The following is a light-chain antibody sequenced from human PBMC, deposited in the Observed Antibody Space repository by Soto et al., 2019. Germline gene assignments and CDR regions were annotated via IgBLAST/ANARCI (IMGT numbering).Light chain of an antibody. Sequence: EKVMTHSPATLSVSPGERATLSCRASQSISSNLAWYQQKPGQAPRLLIYGASTRATGIPARFSGSGSGTEFTLTSSSLQSVDFAVYYCQQYNNWPFTFGQGTKLEIK. CDR2: GAS. CDR1: QSISSN. J-gene: IGKJ2*01. CDR3: QQYNNWPFT. V-gene: IGKV3-15*01.